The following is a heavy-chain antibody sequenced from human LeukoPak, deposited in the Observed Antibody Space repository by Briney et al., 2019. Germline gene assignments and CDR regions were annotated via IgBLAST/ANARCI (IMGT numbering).Heavy chain of an antibody. CDR3: AREGDFWTGFSPNWLDP. CDR1: GLNFEAYW. CDR2: IRQDGSEK. J-gene: IGHJ5*02. D-gene: IGHD3/OR15-3a*01. Sequence: GGSLRLSCVDSGLNFEAYWMAWVRQAPGKGPEWVANIRQDGSEKNYVDSVRGRFTISRDNVKNSLYLQMNSLRAEDTAVYYCAREGDFWTGFSPNWLDPWGQGTLVTVSS. V-gene: IGHV3-7*01.